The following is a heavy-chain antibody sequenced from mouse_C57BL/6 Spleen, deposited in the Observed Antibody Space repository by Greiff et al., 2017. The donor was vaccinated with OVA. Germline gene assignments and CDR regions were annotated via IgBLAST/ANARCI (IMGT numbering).Heavy chain of an antibody. CDR1: GYTFTDYY. CDR2: INPNNGGT. Sequence: VQLQQSGPELVKPGASVKISCKASGYTFTDYYMNWVKQSHGKSLEWIGDINPNNGGTSYNQKFKGKATLTVDKSSSTAYMELRSLTSEDSAVYYCARSADSSGYFDYWGQGTTLTVSS. J-gene: IGHJ2*01. D-gene: IGHD3-2*02. V-gene: IGHV1-26*01. CDR3: ARSADSSGYFDY.